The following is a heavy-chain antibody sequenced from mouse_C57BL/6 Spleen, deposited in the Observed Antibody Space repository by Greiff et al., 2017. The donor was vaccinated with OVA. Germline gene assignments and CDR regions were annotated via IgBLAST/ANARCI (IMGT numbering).Heavy chain of an antibody. J-gene: IGHJ3*01. Sequence: VQLVESGAELVRPGASVTLSCKASGYTFTDYEMHWVKQTPVHGLEWIGAIDPETGGTAYNQKFKGKAILTADKSSSTAYMELRSLTSEDSAVYYCTRGSRCAYWGQGTLVTVSA. CDR1: GYTFTDYE. D-gene: IGHD1-1*01. CDR2: IDPETGGT. V-gene: IGHV1-15*01. CDR3: TRGSRCAY.